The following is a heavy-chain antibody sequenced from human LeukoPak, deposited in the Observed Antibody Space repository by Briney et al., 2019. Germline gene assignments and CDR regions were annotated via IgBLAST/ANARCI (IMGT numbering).Heavy chain of an antibody. D-gene: IGHD3-22*01. Sequence: GGSLRLSCAASGFTFSSYWMHWVRQVPGKGLVWVSRINSDGISTSYADSVKGRFTISRDNAKNTLYLQLISLRAEDTALYYCAREVSEGFDFWGQGTLVTVSS. CDR3: AREVSEGFDF. CDR2: INSDGIST. J-gene: IGHJ4*02. CDR1: GFTFSSYW. V-gene: IGHV3-74*01.